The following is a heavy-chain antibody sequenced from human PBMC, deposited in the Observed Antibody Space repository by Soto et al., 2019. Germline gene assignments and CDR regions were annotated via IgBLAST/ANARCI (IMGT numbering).Heavy chain of an antibody. CDR3: ARVLKNVYPYDSSGYYYY. D-gene: IGHD3-22*01. J-gene: IGHJ4*02. CDR1: GGTFSTYA. Sequence: QVQLVQSGAEVKKPGSSVKVSCKASGGTFSTYAISWVRQAPGQGLEWMGGIIPIFGTANYAQKFQGRVTITADGSTSTAYMEVSSLRSEDTAVYYCARVLKNVYPYDSSGYYYYWGQGTLVTVSS. CDR2: IIPIFGTA. V-gene: IGHV1-69*01.